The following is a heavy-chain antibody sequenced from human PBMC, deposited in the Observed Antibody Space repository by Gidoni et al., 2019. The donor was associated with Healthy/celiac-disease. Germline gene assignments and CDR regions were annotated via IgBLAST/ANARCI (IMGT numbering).Heavy chain of an antibody. J-gene: IGHJ4*02. Sequence: QLQLQESGTGLVKPSETLSLTCTVSGGSISSSSYYWGWIRQPPGKGLEWIGSIYYSGSTYYNPSLKSRVTISVDTSKNQFSLKLSSVTAADTAVYYCARRSLGVVEMFDYWGQGTLVTVSS. CDR2: IYYSGST. CDR1: GGSISSSSYY. CDR3: ARRSLGVVEMFDY. V-gene: IGHV4-39*01. D-gene: IGHD2-15*01.